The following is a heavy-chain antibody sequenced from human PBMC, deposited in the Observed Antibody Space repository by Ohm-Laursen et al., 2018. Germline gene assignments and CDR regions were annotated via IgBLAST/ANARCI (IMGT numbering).Heavy chain of an antibody. D-gene: IGHD6-19*01. CDR2: ISGSGGST. CDR3: AGDPPAAGTSRYFQH. V-gene: IGHV3-23*01. J-gene: IGHJ1*01. CDR1: GFSFSSYA. Sequence: SLRLSCAASGFSFSSYAMSWVRQAPGMGLEWVSSISGSGGSTYYADSVKGHFTISRDNSKNPLYLQMNSLRAEDTAVYYCAGDPPAAGTSRYFQHWGQGTLVSVSS.